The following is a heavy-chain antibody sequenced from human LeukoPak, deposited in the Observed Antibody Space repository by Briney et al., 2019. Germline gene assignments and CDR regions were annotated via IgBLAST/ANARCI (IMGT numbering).Heavy chain of an antibody. CDR3: ARSYSSSWYEFDY. D-gene: IGHD6-13*01. CDR2: IKQDGSEK. CDR1: GFTFSSYW. Sequence: GGSLRLSCAASGFTFSSYWMSWVRQAPGKGLEWVANIKQDGSEKYYVDSVKGRFTISRDNAKNSLYLQVNSLRAEDTAVYYCARSYSSSWYEFDYWGQGTLVTVSS. V-gene: IGHV3-7*01. J-gene: IGHJ4*02.